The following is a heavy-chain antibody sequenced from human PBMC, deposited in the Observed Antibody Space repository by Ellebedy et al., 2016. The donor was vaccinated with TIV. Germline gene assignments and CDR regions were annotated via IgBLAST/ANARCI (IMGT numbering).Heavy chain of an antibody. V-gene: IGHV4-34*01. D-gene: IGHD2-2*01. CDR3: ARGIYCSSTSCYFNYYYYYYMDV. Sequence: SETLSLXXAVYGGSFSGYYWSWIRQPPGKGLEWIGEINHSGSTNYNPSLKSRVTISVDTSKNQFSLKLSSVTAADTAVYYCARGIYCSSTSCYFNYYYYYYMDVWGKGTTVTVSS. CDR2: INHSGST. J-gene: IGHJ6*03. CDR1: GGSFSGYY.